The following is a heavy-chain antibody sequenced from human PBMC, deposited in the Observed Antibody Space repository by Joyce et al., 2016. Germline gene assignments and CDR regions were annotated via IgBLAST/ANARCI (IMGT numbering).Heavy chain of an antibody. CDR3: TRRRIVGTTPHFDY. Sequence: VQLVQSGAEVKKPGSSVKVSCKASGGTLNSYALDWVRQAPGQGPEWMGGIVTVFVTANYAQKFQGRVTITADEATNTAYMELRSLKSEDTALYYCTRRRIVGTTPHFDYWGQGTLVTVSS. D-gene: IGHD1-26*01. CDR2: IVTVFVTA. J-gene: IGHJ4*02. CDR1: GGTLNSYA. V-gene: IGHV1-69*01.